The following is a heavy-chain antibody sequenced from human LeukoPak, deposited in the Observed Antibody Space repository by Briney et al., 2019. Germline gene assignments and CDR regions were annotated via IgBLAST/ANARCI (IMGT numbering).Heavy chain of an antibody. Sequence: ASVKVSCKASGGTFSSYAISWVRQAPGQGLEWMGGIIPIFSTANYAQKFQGRVTITADESTSTAYMELSSLRSEDTAVYYCARGQWGYSYASDYYYYYMDVWGKGTTVTVSS. J-gene: IGHJ6*03. D-gene: IGHD5-18*01. CDR3: ARGQWGYSYASDYYYYYMDV. V-gene: IGHV1-69*13. CDR2: IIPIFSTA. CDR1: GGTFSSYA.